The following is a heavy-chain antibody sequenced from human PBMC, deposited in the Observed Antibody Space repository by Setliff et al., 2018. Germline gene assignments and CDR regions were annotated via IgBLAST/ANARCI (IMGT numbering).Heavy chain of an antibody. J-gene: IGHJ2*01. D-gene: IGHD2-2*01. CDR2: IYTSGST. CDR3: ARGPPAPSTMREGHWYFDL. CDR1: GGSISSGSYY. Sequence: SETLSLTCTVSGGSISSGSYYWSWIRQPAGKGLEWIGRIYTSGSTNYNPSLKSRVTISVDTSKNLFSLKLSSVTAADTAVYYCARGPPAPSTMREGHWYFDLWGRGTQVTVSS. V-gene: IGHV4-61*02.